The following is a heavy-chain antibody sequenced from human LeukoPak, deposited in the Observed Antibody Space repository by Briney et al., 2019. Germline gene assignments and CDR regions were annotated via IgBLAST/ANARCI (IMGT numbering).Heavy chain of an antibody. V-gene: IGHV4-59*02. J-gene: IGHJ3*02. CDR2: IYNSGST. CDR3: VRDWEGFDFDI. CDR1: GGSVSSYY. Sequence: SETLSLTCTVSGGSVSSYYWSWIRQPPGEGLEWIAYIYNSGSTNYNLSLKSRVTISVDTSKNQFSLKLSSVTAADTAVYYCVRDWEGFDFDIWGQGTMVTVSS. D-gene: IGHD1-26*01.